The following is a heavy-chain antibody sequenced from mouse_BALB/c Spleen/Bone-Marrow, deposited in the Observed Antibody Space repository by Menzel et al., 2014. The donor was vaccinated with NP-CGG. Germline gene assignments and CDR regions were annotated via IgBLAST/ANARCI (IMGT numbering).Heavy chain of an antibody. D-gene: IGHD1-1*01. J-gene: IGHJ2*01. V-gene: IGHV1-77*01. Sequence: VQLQQSGAELARPGASVKLSCKASDYTFTDYYINWVKQRTGQGLEWIGEIYPESGDASYNENFKGKATLTADTSSSTAYMQLSSLTSDDSAVYFCAKGSFDYWGQGTTLTVSS. CDR2: IYPESGDA. CDR3: AKGSFDY. CDR1: DYTFTDYY.